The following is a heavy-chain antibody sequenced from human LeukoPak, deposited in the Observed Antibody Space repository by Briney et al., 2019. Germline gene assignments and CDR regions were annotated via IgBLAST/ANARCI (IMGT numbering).Heavy chain of an antibody. CDR1: GYTFTGYY. CDR2: IYPNRGGT. J-gene: IGHJ3*02. Sequence: GASVKVSCKASGYTFTGYYIHWVRQAPGQGLEWMGWIYPNRGGTNYAQKFQGRVTMTSDTSISAAYMELSSLRSDDTAVYYCARDAGITLVRGLDAFDIWGQGTMATVSS. V-gene: IGHV1-2*02. CDR3: ARDAGITLVRGLDAFDI. D-gene: IGHD3-10*01.